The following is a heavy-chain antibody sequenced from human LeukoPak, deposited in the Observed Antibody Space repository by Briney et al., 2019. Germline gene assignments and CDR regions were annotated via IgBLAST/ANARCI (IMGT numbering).Heavy chain of an antibody. V-gene: IGHV1-2*02. CDR3: ARDLGIAARYFDY. Sequence: ASVKVSCKASGYTFTGYYMHWVRQAPGQGLEWMGWINPNSGGTNYAQKFQGRVTMTRDTSISTGYMELSRLRSDDTAVYYCARDLGIAARYFDYWGQGTLVTVSS. CDR1: GYTFTGYY. D-gene: IGHD6-6*01. CDR2: INPNSGGT. J-gene: IGHJ4*02.